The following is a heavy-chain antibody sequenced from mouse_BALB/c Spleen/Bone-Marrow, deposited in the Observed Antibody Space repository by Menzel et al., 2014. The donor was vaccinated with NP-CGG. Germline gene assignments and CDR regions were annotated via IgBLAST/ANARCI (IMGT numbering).Heavy chain of an antibody. CDR2: INPSTGYT. V-gene: IGHV1-7*01. D-gene: IGHD2-4*01. CDR3: ARDDYDAIAY. CDR1: GYTFTSYW. J-gene: IGHJ3*01. Sequence: QVQLQQSGAELAKPGASVEMSCKASGYTFTSYWMHWVKQRPGQGLEWIGYINPSTGYTEYNQKFKDKATLTAVKSSTTAYMQLRSLTSEDSAVYYCARDDYDAIAYWGQGTLVTVSA.